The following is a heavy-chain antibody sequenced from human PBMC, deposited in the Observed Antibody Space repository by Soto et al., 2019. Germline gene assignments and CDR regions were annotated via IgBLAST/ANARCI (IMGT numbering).Heavy chain of an antibody. Sequence: LRLSCAASGFTFSSYWMHWVRQAPGKGLVWVSRINSDGSSTSYADSVKGRFTISRDNAKNMLYLQMNSLRAEDTAVYYCAVAVAGPTAIGYWGQGTLVTVSS. V-gene: IGHV3-74*01. CDR2: INSDGSST. D-gene: IGHD6-19*01. CDR3: AVAVAGPTAIGY. J-gene: IGHJ4*02. CDR1: GFTFSSYW.